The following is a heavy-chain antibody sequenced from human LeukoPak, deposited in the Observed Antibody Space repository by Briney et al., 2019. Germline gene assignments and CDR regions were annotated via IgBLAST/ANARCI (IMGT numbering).Heavy chain of an antibody. CDR1: GGTFSSYA. V-gene: IGHV1-69*13. CDR2: IIPIFGTA. D-gene: IGHD3-10*01. CDR3: AGPGSGSYYNPSSGMDV. J-gene: IGHJ6*02. Sequence: SVKVSCKASGGTFSSYAISWVRQAPGQGLEWMGGIIPIFGTANYAQKFQGRVTITADDSTSTAYMELSSQRSEDTAVYYCAGPGSGSYYNPSSGMDVWGQGTTVTVSS.